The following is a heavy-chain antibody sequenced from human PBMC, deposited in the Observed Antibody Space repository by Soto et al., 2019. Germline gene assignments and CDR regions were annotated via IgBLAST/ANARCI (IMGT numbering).Heavy chain of an antibody. J-gene: IGHJ5*02. Sequence: SETLSLTCTVSGGSINSYYWSWIRQPPGKGLEWIGYIYYSGNTNYNPSLKSRVTISVDTSKNQFSLKLSSVTAADTAVYYCARIVGATRPYWFDPWGQGTLVTVSS. CDR1: GGSINSYY. V-gene: IGHV4-59*01. D-gene: IGHD1-26*01. CDR2: IYYSGNT. CDR3: ARIVGATRPYWFDP.